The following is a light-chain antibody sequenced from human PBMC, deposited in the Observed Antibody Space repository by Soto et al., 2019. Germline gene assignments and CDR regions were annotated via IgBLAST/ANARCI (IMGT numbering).Light chain of an antibody. Sequence: DIVMTQSPLSLPVTPGEPASISCRSSQSLLHSNGYNYLDWYLQKPGQSPQLLIYLGSNRASGVPDGFRGSGSGTCFTLKISRVAAEDVGVYYGKHALQTPYTFGRGTKLEIK. CDR2: LGS. J-gene: IGKJ2*01. V-gene: IGKV2-28*01. CDR1: QSLLHSNGYNY. CDR3: KHALQTPYT.